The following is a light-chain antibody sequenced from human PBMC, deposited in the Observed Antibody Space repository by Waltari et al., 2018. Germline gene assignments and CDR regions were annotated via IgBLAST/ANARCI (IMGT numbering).Light chain of an antibody. CDR2: NDS. CDR3: YSAGDNNRGV. CDR1: VLAKKKY. J-gene: IGLJ3*02. Sequence: SYELTQPSSVSVSPGQTARITCSGDVLAKKKYARWFQQKPGQAPVLVIYNDSERPSGIPARFSGSSSGTTVTLTISGAQVEDEADYYWYSAGDNNRGVFGGGTKLTVL. V-gene: IGLV3-27*01.